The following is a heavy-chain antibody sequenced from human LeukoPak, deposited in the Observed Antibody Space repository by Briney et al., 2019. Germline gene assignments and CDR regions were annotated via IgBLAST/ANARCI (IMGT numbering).Heavy chain of an antibody. Sequence: GGSLRLSCAASGFKFSNYWMSWVRQAPGKGLEWVASINQNEVVKYYVDSVKGRFTISRDNAKTSLFLQMNSLRIDDTAMYYCTRTVNAASDFWGQGTLVTVSS. CDR2: INQNEVVK. V-gene: IGHV3-7*03. CDR3: TRTVNAASDF. D-gene: IGHD2-2*01. J-gene: IGHJ4*02. CDR1: GFKFSNYW.